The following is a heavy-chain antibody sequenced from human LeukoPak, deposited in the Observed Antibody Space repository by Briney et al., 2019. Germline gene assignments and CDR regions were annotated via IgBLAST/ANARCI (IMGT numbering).Heavy chain of an antibody. D-gene: IGHD1-26*01. V-gene: IGHV1-46*01. CDR1: GYTFTSYY. J-gene: IGHJ5*02. CDR3: ARGSGGSYYRNWFDP. CDR2: INPSGGST. Sequence: ASVKVSCKASGYTFTSYYMHGVRQAPGQGLEWMGIINPSGGSTSYAQKFQGRVTMTRDTSTSTVYMELSSLRSEDTAVYYCARGSGGSYYRNWFDPWGQGTLVTVSS.